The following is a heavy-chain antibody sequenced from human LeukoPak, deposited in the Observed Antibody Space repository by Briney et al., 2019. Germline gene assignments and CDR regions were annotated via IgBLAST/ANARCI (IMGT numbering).Heavy chain of an antibody. D-gene: IGHD4/OR15-4a*01. CDR3: ARELRGARHYYYMDV. J-gene: IGHJ6*03. V-gene: IGHV4-39*07. Sequence: KSSETLSLTCTVSGGSISSSSYYWGWIRQPPGKGLESIGSIYYSGSTYYNPSLKSRVTISVDTSKNQFSLKLSSVTAADTAVYYCARELRGARHYYYMDVWGKGTTVTVSS. CDR1: GGSISSSSYY. CDR2: IYYSGST.